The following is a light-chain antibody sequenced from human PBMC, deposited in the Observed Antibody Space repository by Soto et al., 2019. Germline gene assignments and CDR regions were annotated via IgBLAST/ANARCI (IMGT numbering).Light chain of an antibody. Sequence: DIQLTQSSSFLSVSVGDRVTITCRASQGISSYLAWYQQKPGKAPKLLIYAASTLQSGVPLRFSGSVSGTEFTLTISRLPPEDFATYYCQQSWTFGQGTKVESK. CDR3: QQSWT. CDR1: QGISSY. V-gene: IGKV1-9*01. CDR2: AAS. J-gene: IGKJ1*01.